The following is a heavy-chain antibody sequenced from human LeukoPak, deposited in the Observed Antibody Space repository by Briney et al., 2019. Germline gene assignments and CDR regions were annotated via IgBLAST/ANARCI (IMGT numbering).Heavy chain of an antibody. CDR1: SGSISNFY. D-gene: IGHD6-19*01. J-gene: IGHJ4*02. CDR3: ARLYSSGRYYFDH. Sequence: SETLSLTCTVSSGSISNFYWNWIRQPPGEGLQWIGYINYSGNTNYNPSLQSRVTISLDTSKNQFSLKLSSVTAADTAVYFCARLYSSGRYYFDHWGQGTLVTVSS. V-gene: IGHV4-59*08. CDR2: INYSGNT.